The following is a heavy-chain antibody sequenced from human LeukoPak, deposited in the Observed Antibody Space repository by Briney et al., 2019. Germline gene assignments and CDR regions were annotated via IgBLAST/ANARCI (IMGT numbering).Heavy chain of an antibody. CDR2: IKQDGSEK. J-gene: IGHJ6*02. Sequence: GGSLRLSCAASGFTFSSYWMTWVRQAPGKGLGWVANIKQDGSEKYYVDSVKGRFTISRDNAKNSLYLQMNSLRAEDTAVYFRARGGGLDVWGQGATVTVSS. V-gene: IGHV3-7*03. CDR3: ARGGGLDV. D-gene: IGHD3-16*01. CDR1: GFTFSSYW.